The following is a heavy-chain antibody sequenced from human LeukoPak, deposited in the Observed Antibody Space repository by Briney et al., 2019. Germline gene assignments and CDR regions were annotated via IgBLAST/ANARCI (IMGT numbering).Heavy chain of an antibody. CDR1: GYTFTSYG. CDR2: ISAYNGNT. Sequence: ASVTVSCKASGYTFTSYGISWVRQAPGQGVEGMGWISAYNGNTNYAQKLQGRVTMTTDTSTSTAYMELRSLRSDDTAVYYCARIKYGDSGYYYYYGMDVWGQGTTVTVSS. V-gene: IGHV1-18*01. CDR3: ARIKYGDSGYYYYYGMDV. D-gene: IGHD4-17*01. J-gene: IGHJ6*02.